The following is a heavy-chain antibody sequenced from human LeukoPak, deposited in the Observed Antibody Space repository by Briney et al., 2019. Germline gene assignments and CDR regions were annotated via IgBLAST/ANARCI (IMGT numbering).Heavy chain of an antibody. D-gene: IGHD5-24*01. CDR2: INTFGTTA. Sequence: PGGSLRLSCAVSGFTFSSYWMNWVRQVPGKGLVWVSHINTFGTTATYADSVKGRFTISRDNVNNTLYLQMNSLRVEDTAVYYCVRDNAYKFDYWGQGTLVTVSS. CDR3: VRDNAYKFDY. J-gene: IGHJ4*02. CDR1: GFTFSSYW. V-gene: IGHV3-74*01.